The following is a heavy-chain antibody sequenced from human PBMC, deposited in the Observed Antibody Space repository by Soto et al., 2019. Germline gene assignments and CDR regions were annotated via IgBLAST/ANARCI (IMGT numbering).Heavy chain of an antibody. CDR3: ERDYRFLEWLLEQDNYYGMDV. D-gene: IGHD3-3*01. V-gene: IGHV1-18*04. J-gene: IGHJ6*02. CDR2: ISAYNGNT. Sequence: ASVKVSCKASGYTFTGYYIHWVRQAPGQGLEWMGWISAYNGNTNYAQKLQGRVTMTTDTSTSTAYMELRSLRSEDTAVYYCERDYRFLEWLLEQDNYYGMDVWGQGTPVTVSS. CDR1: GYTFTGYY.